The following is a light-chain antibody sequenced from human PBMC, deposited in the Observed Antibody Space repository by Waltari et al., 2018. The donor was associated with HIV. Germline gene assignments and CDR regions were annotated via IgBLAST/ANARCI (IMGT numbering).Light chain of an antibody. CDR1: QSLLHGSGYNY. CDR3: VQVLQTWT. CDR2: LGS. Sequence: DIVMTQSPLSLPVTPGEPAAISCRSSQSLLHGSGYNYLDWYVQKPGQSPQLLIYLGSHRASGVPDRFSCSGSGTDFTLRISRVEAEDVGVYYCVQVLQTWTFGQGTKVEMK. J-gene: IGKJ1*01. V-gene: IGKV2-28*01.